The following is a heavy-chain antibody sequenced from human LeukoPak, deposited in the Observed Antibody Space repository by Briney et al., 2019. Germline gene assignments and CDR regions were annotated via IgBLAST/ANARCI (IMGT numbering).Heavy chain of an antibody. CDR3: ARERGNPNEDYYYYYYMDV. D-gene: IGHD4-23*01. J-gene: IGHJ6*03. CDR2: IYYSGST. V-gene: IGHV4-39*07. Sequence: SETLSLTCTVSGGSISSSSYYWGWIRQPPGNGLEWIGSIYYSGSTYYNPSLKSRVTISVDTSKNQFSLKLSSVTAADTAVYYCARERGNPNEDYYYYYYMDVWGKGTTVTVSS. CDR1: GGSISSSSYY.